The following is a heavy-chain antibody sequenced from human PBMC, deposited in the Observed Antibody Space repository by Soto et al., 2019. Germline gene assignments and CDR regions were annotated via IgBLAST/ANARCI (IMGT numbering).Heavy chain of an antibody. Sequence: QVQLQESGPGLVKPSGTLSLTCAVSGGSFTSNNWWTWVRQPPGQGLEWIGEIYRTGSTNYNPSLKTRVTITPPKSENHFSLKVTSLTAADTAVYYGASRDPGTGVDYWGQGTLVTVSS. CDR1: GGSFTSNNW. CDR2: IYRTGST. CDR3: ASRDPGTGVDY. J-gene: IGHJ4*02. D-gene: IGHD2-8*02. V-gene: IGHV4-4*02.